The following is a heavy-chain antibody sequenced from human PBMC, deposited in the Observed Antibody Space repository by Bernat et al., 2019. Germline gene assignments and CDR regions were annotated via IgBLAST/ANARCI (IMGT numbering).Heavy chain of an antibody. CDR2: IYYSGTT. V-gene: IGHV4-39*01. CDR1: GISITSSSSY. D-gene: IGHD5-12*01. CDR3: ARHLRQSGNTPDY. J-gene: IGHJ4*02. Sequence: QLQLQESGPGLVKPSETLSLTCTVSGISITSSSSYWGWIRQPPGKRLEWIGAIYYSGTTYYNPSLKCRVTMSVDASSNQFSLKVNALTAADTAVYYCARHLRQSGNTPDYWGQGTLVTVSS.